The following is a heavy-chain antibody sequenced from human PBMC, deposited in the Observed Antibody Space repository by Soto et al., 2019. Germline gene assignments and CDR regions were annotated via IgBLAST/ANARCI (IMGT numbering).Heavy chain of an antibody. D-gene: IGHD6-25*01. V-gene: IGHV3-33*01. CDR2: IWYDGSNK. J-gene: IGHJ4*02. Sequence: WGSLRLSCAAPGFTFSSYGMHWVRQAPGKGLEWVAVIWYDGSNKYYADSVKGRFTISRDNSKNTLYLQMNSLRAEDTAVYYCARDLTGATGAGYWGQGTLVTVSS. CDR1: GFTFSSYG. CDR3: ARDLTGATGAGY.